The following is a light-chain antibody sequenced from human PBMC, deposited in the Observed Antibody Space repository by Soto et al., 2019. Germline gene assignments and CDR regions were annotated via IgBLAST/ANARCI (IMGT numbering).Light chain of an antibody. J-gene: IGKJ1*01. Sequence: DIVMTQSPGTLSVSPGERATHSCRASQSVSSNLAWYQHKPGQALRLLIYGVSTRATGVPATFSGSGSGTEFTLTISSLQSGDFAIYYCQQNNNWPRTFGQGTKV. CDR3: QQNNNWPRT. V-gene: IGKV3-15*01. CDR1: QSVSSN. CDR2: GVS.